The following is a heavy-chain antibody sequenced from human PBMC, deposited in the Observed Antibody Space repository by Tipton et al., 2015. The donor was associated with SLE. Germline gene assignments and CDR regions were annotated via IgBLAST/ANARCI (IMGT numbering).Heavy chain of an antibody. CDR1: GGTFDSYA. Sequence: QSGPEVKKPGSSVKVSYKASGGTFDSYAISWVRQAPGQGLEWMGGIIPILGTANYAQKFQGRVTITTDESTNTAYMELSSLRSEDTAVYYCARFVGFYESSGYMDYWGQGTLVTVSS. D-gene: IGHD3-22*01. V-gene: IGHV1-69*05. CDR3: ARFVGFYESSGYMDY. CDR2: IIPILGTA. J-gene: IGHJ4*02.